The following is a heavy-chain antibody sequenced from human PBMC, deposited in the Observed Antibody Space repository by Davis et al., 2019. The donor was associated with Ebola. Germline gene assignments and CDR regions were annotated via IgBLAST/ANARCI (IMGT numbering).Heavy chain of an antibody. V-gene: IGHV1-69*02. CDR3: ARLGYYGSGGYGMDV. CDR1: GGTFSSYT. Sequence: AASVKVSCKASGGTFSSYTISWVRQAPGQGLEWMGRIIPILGIANYAQKFQGRVTITADKSTSTAYMELSSLRSEDTAVYYCARLGYYGSGGYGMDVWGKGTTVTVSS. J-gene: IGHJ6*04. CDR2: IIPILGIA. D-gene: IGHD3-10*01.